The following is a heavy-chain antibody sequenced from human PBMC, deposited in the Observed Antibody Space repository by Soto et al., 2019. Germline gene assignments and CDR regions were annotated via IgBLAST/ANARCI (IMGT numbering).Heavy chain of an antibody. D-gene: IGHD3-9*01. Sequence: SETLSLTCAVYGGSFSGYFWNWIRQTPGKGLEWIGKVNHNGRNNYNPSLKSRVTISLDMSKNQISLKLTSVTAADTAVDYCGRGGSTDWQVAFDFWGQGTMVTVSS. CDR3: GRGGSTDWQVAFDF. V-gene: IGHV4-34*01. CDR1: GGSFSGYF. CDR2: VNHNGRN. J-gene: IGHJ3*01.